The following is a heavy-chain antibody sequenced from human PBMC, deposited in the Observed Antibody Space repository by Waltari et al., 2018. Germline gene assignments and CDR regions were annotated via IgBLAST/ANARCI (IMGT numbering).Heavy chain of an antibody. CDR1: GGSFSGYY. J-gene: IGHJ4*02. CDR2: INHSGST. CDR3: ARGRGGIVGATSGRSD. D-gene: IGHD1-26*01. Sequence: QVQLQQWGAGLLKPSETLSLTCAVYGGSFSGYYWSWIRQPPGKGLEWIGEINHSGSTNYNPSLKSRVTISVDTSKNQFSLKLSSVTAADTAVYYCARGRGGIVGATSGRSDWGQGTLVTVSS. V-gene: IGHV4-34*01.